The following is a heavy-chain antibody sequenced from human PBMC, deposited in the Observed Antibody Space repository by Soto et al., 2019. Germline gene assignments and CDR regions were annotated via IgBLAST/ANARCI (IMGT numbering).Heavy chain of an antibody. D-gene: IGHD3-22*01. V-gene: IGHV1-18*01. J-gene: IGHJ5*02. CDR2: ISAYNGNT. CDR3: ARDLMVYYDSSGP. Sequence: ASVKVSCKASGYTFTSYGISWVRQAPGQGLEWMGWISAYNGNTYYEQKLQGRVTMTTDTSTSTAYMELRSLRSDDTAVYYCARDLMVYYDSSGPWGQGTLVTSPQ. CDR1: GYTFTSYG.